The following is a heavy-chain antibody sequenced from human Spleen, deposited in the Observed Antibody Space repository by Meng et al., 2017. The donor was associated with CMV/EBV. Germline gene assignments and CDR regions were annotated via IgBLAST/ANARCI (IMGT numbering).Heavy chain of an antibody. CDR2: IYYSGST. CDR3: ARHFRPAAPFDY. V-gene: IGHV4-39*01. J-gene: IGHJ4*02. CDR1: GGSISSSSYY. Sequence: SETLSLTCNVSGGSISSSSYYRGWIRQPPRKGLEWIGSIYYSGSTYYNPSLKSRVTISVDTSKNQFSLKLSSVTAADTAVYYCARHFRPAAPFDYWGQGTLVTVSS. D-gene: IGHD2-2*01.